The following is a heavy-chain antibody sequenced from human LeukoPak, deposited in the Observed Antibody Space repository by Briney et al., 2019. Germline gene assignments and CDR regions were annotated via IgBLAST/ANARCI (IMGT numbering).Heavy chain of an antibody. J-gene: IGHJ6*03. V-gene: IGHV4-4*07. D-gene: IGHD3-9*01. Sequence: SETLSLTCTVSSGSISSYYWSWIRQPAGKGLEWIGRVYTSGSTNYNPSLKSRVTMSVDTSKNRFSLKLSSVTAADTAVYYCARDIDILTGRYYYMDVWGKGTTVTVSS. CDR3: ARDIDILTGRYYYMDV. CDR2: VYTSGST. CDR1: SGSISSYY.